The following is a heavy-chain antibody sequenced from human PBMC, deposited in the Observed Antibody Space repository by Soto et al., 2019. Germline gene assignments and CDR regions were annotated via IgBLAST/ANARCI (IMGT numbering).Heavy chain of an antibody. CDR3: ARDHYDVLARIGMDV. CDR2: INSNGDST. D-gene: IGHD3-9*01. CDR1: GFTFSSYA. V-gene: IGHV3-64*01. Sequence: GGSLRLSCAASGFTFSSYAMHWVRQAPGKGLEYVSTINSNGDSTYYANSVKGRFTIFKDNSKNTLYLQIGSLRADDIALYYCARDHYDVLARIGMDVWGQGTTVTVSS. J-gene: IGHJ6*02.